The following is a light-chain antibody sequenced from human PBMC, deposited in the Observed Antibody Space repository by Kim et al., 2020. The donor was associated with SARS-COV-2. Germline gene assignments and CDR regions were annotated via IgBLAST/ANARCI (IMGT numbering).Light chain of an antibody. CDR3: AAWDDSLNGYWV. V-gene: IGLV1-44*01. CDR2: SNV. CDR1: SSNIGSNP. J-gene: IGLJ3*02. Sequence: SVTIAGSGSSSNIGSNPVHWYQQIPGSAPKLLIYSNVERPSGVPDRFSGSKSGTSASLAISGLQSEDEADYHCAAWDDSLNGYWVFGGGTQLTVL.